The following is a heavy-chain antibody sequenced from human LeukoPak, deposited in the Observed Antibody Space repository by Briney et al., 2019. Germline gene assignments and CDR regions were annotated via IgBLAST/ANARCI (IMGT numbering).Heavy chain of an antibody. CDR2: MNPKSGAT. V-gene: IGHV1-2*02. CDR1: GYRFTGYY. CDR3: ARGSDYDDYFYMDF. J-gene: IGHJ6*03. Sequence: GASVKVSCKTSGYRFTGYYLHWVRQAPGQGLEWMGWMNPKSGATDYARKFQGRVTMTRDTSISTAYMELTRLGSDDTAVYFCARGSDYDDYFYMDFWGKGTTVTVSS.